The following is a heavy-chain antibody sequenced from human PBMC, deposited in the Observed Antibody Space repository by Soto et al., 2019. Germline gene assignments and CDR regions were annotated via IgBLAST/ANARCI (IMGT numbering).Heavy chain of an antibody. CDR2: IYWDDDK. J-gene: IGHJ4*02. Sequence: SGPTLVKPTQTLTLTCTFSGFSLSTSGVGVGWIRQPPGKALKWLALIYWDDDKRYSPSLKSRLTTTKDTSKNQVVLTMTNMDPVDTATYYCAQYSSSWPMLDYWGQGTLVTVSS. CDR1: GFSLSTSGVG. D-gene: IGHD6-13*01. V-gene: IGHV2-5*02. CDR3: AQYSSSWPMLDY.